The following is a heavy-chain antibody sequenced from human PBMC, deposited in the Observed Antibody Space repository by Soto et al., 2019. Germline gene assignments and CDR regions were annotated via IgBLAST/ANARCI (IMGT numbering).Heavy chain of an antibody. CDR2: ISYDGSNK. CDR3: VKDRVESGLGEVDY. D-gene: IGHD3-16*01. V-gene: IGHV3-30*18. J-gene: IGHJ4*02. CDR1: GFTFRSHG. Sequence: SLRHSCAASGFTFRSHGMHWVRQAPGKGLEWVAVISYDGSNKYYVDSVKGRFTISRDNSKNTLYLQMNSLRAEDTAVYYCVKDRVESGLGEVDYWGQGTLVTVSS.